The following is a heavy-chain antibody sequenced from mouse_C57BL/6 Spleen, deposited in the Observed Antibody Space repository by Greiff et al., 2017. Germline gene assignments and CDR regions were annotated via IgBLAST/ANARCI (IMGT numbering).Heavy chain of an antibody. Sequence: QVQLQQPGAELVKPGASVKLSCKASGYTFTSYWMHWVKQRPGPGLEWIGMIHPNSGSTNYNEKFKSKATLTVDKSSSTAYMQLSSLTSEDSAVYYCARSLLRWYFDVWGTGTTVTVSS. V-gene: IGHV1-64*01. J-gene: IGHJ1*03. CDR3: ARSLLRWYFDV. CDR1: GYTFTSYW. D-gene: IGHD1-2*01. CDR2: IHPNSGST.